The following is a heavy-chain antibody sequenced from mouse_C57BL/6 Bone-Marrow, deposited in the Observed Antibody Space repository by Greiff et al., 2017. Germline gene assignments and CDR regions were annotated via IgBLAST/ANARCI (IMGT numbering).Heavy chain of an antibody. CDR3: ARAGDYDVGAWFAY. J-gene: IGHJ3*01. CDR2: IYPSDSET. D-gene: IGHD2-4*01. V-gene: IGHV1-61*01. Sequence: QVQLQQPGAELVRPGSSVKLSCKASGYTFTSYWMDWVKQRPGQGLEWIGNIYPSDSETHYNQKFKDKATLTVDKSSSTAYMQLSSLTSEDSAVYYGARAGDYDVGAWFAYWGQGTLVTVSA. CDR1: GYTFTSYW.